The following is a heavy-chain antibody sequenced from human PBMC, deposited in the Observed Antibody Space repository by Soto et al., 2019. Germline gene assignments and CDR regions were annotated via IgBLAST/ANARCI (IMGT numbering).Heavy chain of an antibody. Sequence: QVQLQESGPGLVKPSQTLSLTCTVSGVSISSGDYYWSWIRQPPGKGLEWIGYIYYSGSTYYNPPLKSRVTISVDTSKNQFSLKLSSVTAADTAVYYCARLSSRMINAFDIWGQGTMVTVSS. D-gene: IGHD3-16*01. CDR2: IYYSGST. CDR3: ARLSSRMINAFDI. CDR1: GVSISSGDYY. J-gene: IGHJ3*02. V-gene: IGHV4-30-4*01.